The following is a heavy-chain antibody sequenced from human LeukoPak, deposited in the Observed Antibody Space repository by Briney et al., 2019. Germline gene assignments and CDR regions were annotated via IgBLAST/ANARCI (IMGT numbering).Heavy chain of an antibody. CDR1: GFTFSSYE. J-gene: IGHJ4*02. D-gene: IGHD4-17*01. V-gene: IGHV3-48*03. Sequence: GGSLRLSCAASGFTFSSYEMNWVRQAPGKGLEWVSYISSSGSTIYYADSVKGRFTISRDNAKNSLYLQMNSLSAEDTAVYYCASNGDFFDYWGQGTLVTVSS. CDR3: ASNGDFFDY. CDR2: ISSSGSTI.